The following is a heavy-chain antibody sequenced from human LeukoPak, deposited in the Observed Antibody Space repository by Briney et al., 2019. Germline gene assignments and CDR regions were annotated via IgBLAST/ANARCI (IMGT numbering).Heavy chain of an antibody. V-gene: IGHV1-8*01. J-gene: IGHJ4*02. CDR2: MNPNSGNT. CDR3: ARDRSSSSCFDY. Sequence: ASVKVSCKASGYTFTSYDINWVRQATGQGLEWMGWMNPNSGNTGYAQKFQGRVTMTRNTSISTAYMELSSLRSEDTAVYYCARDRSSSSCFDYWGQGTLVTVSS. CDR1: GYTFTSYD. D-gene: IGHD6-13*01.